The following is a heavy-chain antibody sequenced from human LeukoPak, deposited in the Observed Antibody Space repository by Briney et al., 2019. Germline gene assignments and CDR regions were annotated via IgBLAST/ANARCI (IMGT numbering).Heavy chain of an antibody. Sequence: GSSVKVSCKASGGTFTNYAFSWVRQAPGQGLQWMGRIIPILGKTDYAQQFQGRVTITADKSTSTVYMELSSLRSEDTAVYYCARGYCSSTSCYAWFDPRGQGTLVTVSS. CDR1: GGTFTNYA. V-gene: IGHV1-69*04. CDR2: IIPILGKT. J-gene: IGHJ5*02. CDR3: ARGYCSSTSCYAWFDP. D-gene: IGHD2-2*01.